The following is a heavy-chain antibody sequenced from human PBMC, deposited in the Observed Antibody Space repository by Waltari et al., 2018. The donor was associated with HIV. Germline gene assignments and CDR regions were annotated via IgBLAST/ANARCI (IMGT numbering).Heavy chain of an antibody. J-gene: IGHJ3*02. Sequence: QVQLQESGPGLVKPSQTLSLTCTVSGGSISSGSYYWSWIRQPAGQGLEWIGRIYTSGSTNYNPSLKSRVTISVDTSKNQFSLKLSSVTAADTAVYYCARDRGGSSTSRIPYDAFDIWGQGTMVTVSS. V-gene: IGHV4-61*02. CDR2: IYTSGST. CDR1: GGSISSGSYY. CDR3: ARDRGGSSTSRIPYDAFDI. D-gene: IGHD2-2*01.